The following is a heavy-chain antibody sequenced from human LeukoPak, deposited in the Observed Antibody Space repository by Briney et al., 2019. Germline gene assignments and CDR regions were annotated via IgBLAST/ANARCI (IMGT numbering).Heavy chain of an antibody. Sequence: ASVKVSCKASGYTFTGYYMHWVRQAPGQGLEWMGWINPNSGGTNYAQKFQGRVTMTRDTSISTAYMELSRLRSDDTAVYYCARGTVAGTDYYYYMDVWGKGTTVTVSS. J-gene: IGHJ6*03. CDR1: GYTFTGYY. V-gene: IGHV1-2*02. D-gene: IGHD6-19*01. CDR2: INPNSGGT. CDR3: ARGTVAGTDYYYYMDV.